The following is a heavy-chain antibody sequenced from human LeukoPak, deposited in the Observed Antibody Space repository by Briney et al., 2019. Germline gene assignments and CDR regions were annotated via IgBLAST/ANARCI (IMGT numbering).Heavy chain of an antibody. Sequence: ASVKVSCKASGYIFTSYNIYWVRQAPGQGLEWMGWINPNSGGTNYAQKFQGRVTMTRDTSISTAYMELSRLRSDDTAVYYCARVMTTVVSFDYWGQGTLVTVSS. J-gene: IGHJ4*02. CDR1: GYIFTSYN. V-gene: IGHV1-2*02. D-gene: IGHD4-23*01. CDR2: INPNSGGT. CDR3: ARVMTTVVSFDY.